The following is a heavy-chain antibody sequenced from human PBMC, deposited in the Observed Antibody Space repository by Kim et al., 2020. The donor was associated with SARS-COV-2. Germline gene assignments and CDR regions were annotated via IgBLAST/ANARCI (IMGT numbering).Heavy chain of an antibody. CDR3: AGKEGAAMLFDY. J-gene: IGHJ4*02. D-gene: IGHD2-2*01. CDR2: IYYSGST. Sequence: SETLSLTCTVSGGSISSYYWSWIRQPPGKGLEWIGYIYYSGSTNSNPSLKRRVPISVDTSKNQSSLKLSSVTAADPAVYYCAGKEGAAMLFDYWGQGTLVTVSS. V-gene: IGHV4-59*13. CDR1: GGSISSYY.